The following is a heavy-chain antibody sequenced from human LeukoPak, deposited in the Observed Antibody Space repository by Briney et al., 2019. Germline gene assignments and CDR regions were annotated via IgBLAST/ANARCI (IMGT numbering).Heavy chain of an antibody. D-gene: IGHD3-22*01. CDR2: ISSGSSTI. J-gene: IGHJ4*02. V-gene: IGHV3-48*01. Sequence: GGSPRLSCAASGFTFSSYSLNWVRQAPGKGLEWVSYISSGSSTIYYADSVKGRFTISRDNAKHSLYLQMNSLRAEDTAVYYCARDQPYYDSSGWNYWGQGTLVTVSS. CDR1: GFTFSSYS. CDR3: ARDQPYYDSSGWNY.